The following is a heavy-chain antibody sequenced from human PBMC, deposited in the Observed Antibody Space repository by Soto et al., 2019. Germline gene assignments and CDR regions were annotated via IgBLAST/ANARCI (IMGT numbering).Heavy chain of an antibody. CDR1: GGSISSSSYY. CDR2: IYYSGST. J-gene: IGHJ4*02. Sequence: SETLSLTCTVSGGSISSSSYYWGWIRQPPGKGLEWIGSIYYSGSTYYNPSLKSRVTISVDTSKNQFSLKLSSVTAADTAVYYCARHVSGPRGMVYAMPSNFDYWGQGTLVTVSS. D-gene: IGHD2-8*01. V-gene: IGHV4-39*01. CDR3: ARHVSGPRGMVYAMPSNFDY.